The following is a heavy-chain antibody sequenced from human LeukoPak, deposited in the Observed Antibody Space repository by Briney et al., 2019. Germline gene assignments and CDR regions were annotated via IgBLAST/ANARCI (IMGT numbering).Heavy chain of an antibody. Sequence: SETLSLTCTVSGDSISSSSYYWGWIRQPPGQGLEWIGGICCSGSTYYDPSRKSRVTISVDTSKNHFSLKLSSVTAADMAVYYCASGYGSGWYVTGFDYWGQGTLVTVSS. CDR2: ICCSGST. J-gene: IGHJ4*02. D-gene: IGHD6-19*01. V-gene: IGHV4-39*02. CDR1: GDSISSSSYY. CDR3: ASGYGSGWYVTGFDY.